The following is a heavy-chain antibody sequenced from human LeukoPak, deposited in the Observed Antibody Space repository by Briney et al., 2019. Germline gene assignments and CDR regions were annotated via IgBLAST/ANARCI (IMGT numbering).Heavy chain of an antibody. CDR1: GGSISSSNW. D-gene: IGHD2-2*01. Sequence: SGTLSLTCAVSGGSISSSNWWSWVRQPPGKGLEWIGEIYHSGSTNYNPSLKSRVTISVDKSKNQFSLKLSSVTAADTAVYYCARDWRYCSSTSCLYYFDYWGQGTLVTVSS. J-gene: IGHJ4*02. CDR3: ARDWRYCSSTSCLYYFDY. V-gene: IGHV4-4*02. CDR2: IYHSGST.